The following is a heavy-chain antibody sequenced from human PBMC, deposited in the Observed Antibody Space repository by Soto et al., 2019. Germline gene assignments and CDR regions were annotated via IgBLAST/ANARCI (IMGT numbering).Heavy chain of an antibody. CDR3: ARSNYAYDY. V-gene: IGHV3-53*01. Sequence: GGSLRLSCAVSGFTVSNNYMSWVRQAPGKGLEGVSVIYSGGYTAYGDSVKGRFTISRDSAKNSVFLQMNSLRDEDTAVYYCARSNYAYDYWGQGTLVTVSS. CDR1: GFTVSNNY. CDR2: IYSGGYT. D-gene: IGHD1-7*01. J-gene: IGHJ4*02.